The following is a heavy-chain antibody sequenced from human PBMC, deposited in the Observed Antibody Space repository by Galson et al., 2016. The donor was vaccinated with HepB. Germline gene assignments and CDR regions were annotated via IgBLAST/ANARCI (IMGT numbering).Heavy chain of an antibody. CDR1: GFTFSSYW. D-gene: IGHD4-11*01. J-gene: IGHJ4*02. CDR2: INSDGSST. Sequence: SLRLSCAASGFTFSSYWMHWVRQAPGKGLVWVSRINSDGSSTSYADSVKGRFTISRDNAKNTLYLQMNSLRAEDSALYYCAKGTTRLGDNWGQGTLVTVSS. V-gene: IGHV3-74*01. CDR3: AKGTTRLGDN.